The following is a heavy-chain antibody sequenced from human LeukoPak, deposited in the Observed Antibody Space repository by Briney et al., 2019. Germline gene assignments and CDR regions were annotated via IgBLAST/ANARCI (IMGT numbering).Heavy chain of an antibody. CDR3: ARDGYNSGYFDY. CDR1: GASISSGVYY. CDR2: IYYSRST. Sequence: SQTLSLTCTVSGASISSGVYYWNWIRQPPGKGLEWIGYIYYSRSTSYSPSLKSRLTISVDTSKNQFSLKLSSVTAADTAVYYCARDGYNSGYFDYWGQGTLVTVSS. V-gene: IGHV4-30-4*01. D-gene: IGHD5-24*01. J-gene: IGHJ4*02.